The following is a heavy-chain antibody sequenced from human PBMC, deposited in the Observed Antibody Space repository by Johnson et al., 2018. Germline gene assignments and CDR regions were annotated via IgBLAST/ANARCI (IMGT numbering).Heavy chain of an antibody. J-gene: IGHJ6*02. V-gene: IGHV3-30*18. Sequence: VQLVETGGGVVQPGRSLXLSCAASGFTFSSYGMHWVRQAPGKGLEWVAGISYDGSNKYYADSVKGRFTISRDNSKNTLYLQMNSLRAEDTAVSYCAKDSTAYGMDVWGQGTTVTVSS. CDR3: AKDSTAYGMDV. CDR1: GFTFSSYG. CDR2: ISYDGSNK. D-gene: IGHD2/OR15-2a*01.